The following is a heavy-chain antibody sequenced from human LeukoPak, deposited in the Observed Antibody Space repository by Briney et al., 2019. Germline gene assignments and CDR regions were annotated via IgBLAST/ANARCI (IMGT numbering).Heavy chain of an antibody. CDR1: GGSFSGYY. Sequence: SETLSLTCAVYGGSFSGYYWSWIRQPPGKGLEWIGDINHSGSTNYSPSLKSRVTISVDTSKNQLSLKLTSVTAADTAVYYCARGGGAYYIDYWGQGTLVTVSS. CDR3: ARGGGAYYIDY. V-gene: IGHV4-34*01. CDR2: INHSGST. D-gene: IGHD3-16*01. J-gene: IGHJ4*02.